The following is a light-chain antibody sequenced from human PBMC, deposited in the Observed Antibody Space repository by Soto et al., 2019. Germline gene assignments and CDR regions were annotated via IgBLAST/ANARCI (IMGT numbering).Light chain of an antibody. V-gene: IGKV3-11*01. CDR1: QSVSSY. J-gene: IGKJ4*01. CDR2: DAS. CDR3: QQRSNWQGAT. Sequence: EIVVTQSPATLSLSPGERATLSCRASQSVSSYLAWYQQKPGQAPRLLIYDASNRATGIPARFSGSGSGTDFTLTISSLEPVDFAVYYCQQRSNWQGATFGGGTKVEIK.